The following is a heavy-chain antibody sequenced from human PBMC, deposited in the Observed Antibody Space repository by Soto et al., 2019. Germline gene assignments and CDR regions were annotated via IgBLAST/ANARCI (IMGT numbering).Heavy chain of an antibody. Sequence: ETLSLTCAVSGYSISSGYYWGWIRQPPGKGLEWIGSIYHSGSTYYNPSLKSRVTISVDTSKNQFSLKLSSVTAADTAVYYCARVERLQGGSYGMDVWGQGTTVTVSS. CDR1: GYSISSGYY. CDR2: IYHSGST. CDR3: ARVERLQGGSYGMDV. V-gene: IGHV4-38-2*01. D-gene: IGHD1-1*01. J-gene: IGHJ6*02.